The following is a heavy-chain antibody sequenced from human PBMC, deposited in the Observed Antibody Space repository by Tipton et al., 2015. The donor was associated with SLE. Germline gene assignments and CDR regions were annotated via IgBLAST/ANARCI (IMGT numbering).Heavy chain of an antibody. V-gene: IGHV3-9*01. CDR1: GFSFDDYA. CDR2: ISWNSGSI. D-gene: IGHD3-22*01. CDR3: ARGGYYYDSSGYPFDY. J-gene: IGHJ4*02. Sequence: SLRLSCAASGFSFDDYAMHWVRQAPGKGLEWVSGISWNSGSIGYADSVKGRFTVSRDNPKNSLYLQMNSLRAEDTAVYYCARGGYYYDSSGYPFDYWGQGTLVTVSS.